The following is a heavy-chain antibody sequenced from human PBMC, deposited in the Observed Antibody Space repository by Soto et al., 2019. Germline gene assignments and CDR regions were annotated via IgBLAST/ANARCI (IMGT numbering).Heavy chain of an antibody. V-gene: IGHV3-74*01. CDR2: INSDGSST. CDR1: GFTFSSYW. D-gene: IGHD3-3*01. Sequence: GGSLRLFCAASGFTFSSYWMHWVRQAPGKGRVWVSRINSDGSSTSYADYVKGRFTISRDNAKNTLYLQMNSLRAEDTAVYYCARDQGYDFWSGYEYYYYMDVWGKGTTVTVSS. J-gene: IGHJ6*03. CDR3: ARDQGYDFWSGYEYYYYMDV.